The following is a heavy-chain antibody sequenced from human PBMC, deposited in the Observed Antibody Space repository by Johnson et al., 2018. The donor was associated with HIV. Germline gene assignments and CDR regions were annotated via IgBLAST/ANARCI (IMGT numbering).Heavy chain of an antibody. D-gene: IGHD4-23*01. CDR3: ASGEDYGGNYGALDI. Sequence: QVQLVESGGGVIQPGRSLRLSCAASAFTFRTYSMHWVRQPPGKGLEWVAAISYVETNKYYADSVKGRFTISRDNSKNTLYLHMTSLRADDTAVYYCASGEDYGGNYGALDIWGQGTMVTVSS. J-gene: IGHJ3*02. V-gene: IGHV3-30-3*01. CDR2: ISYVETNK. CDR1: AFTFRTYS.